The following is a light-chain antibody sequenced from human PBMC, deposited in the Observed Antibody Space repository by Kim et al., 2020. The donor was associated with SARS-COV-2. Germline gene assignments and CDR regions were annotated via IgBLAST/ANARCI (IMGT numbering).Light chain of an antibody. V-gene: IGKV1-17*01. Sequence: ASVSDRVTSTFRASQDIRNDLGWYQQNPWRAPKRLIYCESSLLSGVPLRFSGSGSWTEFTLTFSIVQTEDFATYFCLQHSTYPFTVGKGKRLEIK. CDR3: LQHSTYPFT. CDR2: CES. CDR1: QDIRND. J-gene: IGKJ5*01.